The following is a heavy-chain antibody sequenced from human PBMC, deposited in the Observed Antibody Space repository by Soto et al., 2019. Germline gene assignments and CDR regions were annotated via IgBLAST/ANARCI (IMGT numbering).Heavy chain of an antibody. CDR1: GGSITSTGYY. V-gene: IGHV4-39*01. CDR3: ARRGYSNNWLDP. D-gene: IGHD5-12*01. J-gene: IGHJ5*02. CDR2: IYYSGTT. Sequence: LQLQESGPGLVKPSETLSLTCTVSGGSITSTGYYWGWIRQPPGAGLEWIAIIYYSGTTYYNPSLKSRVTISVDTSKNQFSLKLSSVTAAETAVYFCARRGYSNNWLDPWGQGTLVTVSS.